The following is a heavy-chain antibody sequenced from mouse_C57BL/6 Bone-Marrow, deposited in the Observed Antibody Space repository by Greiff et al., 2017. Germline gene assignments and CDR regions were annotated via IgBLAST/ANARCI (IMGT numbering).Heavy chain of an antibody. J-gene: IGHJ4*01. D-gene: IGHD2-12*01. CDR2: ISSVSSTI. CDR1: GFTFSDYG. CDR3: ARYDWYYAMDY. Sequence: EVNLVESGGGLVKPGGSLTLSCAASGFTFSDYGMHWVRPAPEKGLGWVAYISSVSSTIYYADTVKGRFTISRDNAKNTLFLQMTSLRSEDTAMYYCARYDWYYAMDYWGQGTSVTVSS. V-gene: IGHV5-17*01.